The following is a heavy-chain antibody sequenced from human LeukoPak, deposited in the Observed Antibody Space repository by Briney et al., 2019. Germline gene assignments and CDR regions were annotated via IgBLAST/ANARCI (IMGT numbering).Heavy chain of an antibody. CDR1: GGSFSGYY. V-gene: IGHV4-34*01. CDR3: ARGLRGYSYGYPRYYYYMDV. CDR2: INHSGST. D-gene: IGHD5-18*01. Sequence: SETLSLTCAVYGGSFSGYYWSWIRQPPGKGLEWIGEINHSGSTNYNPSLKSRVTISVDTSKNQFSLKLGSVTAADTAVYYCARGLRGYSYGYPRYYYYMDVWGKGTTVTVSS. J-gene: IGHJ6*03.